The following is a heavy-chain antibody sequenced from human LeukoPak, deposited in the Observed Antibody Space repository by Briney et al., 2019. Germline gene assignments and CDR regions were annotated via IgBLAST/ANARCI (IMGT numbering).Heavy chain of an antibody. CDR3: ARVGGKDTSGWPYYYYYYMDV. J-gene: IGHJ6*03. D-gene: IGHD6-19*01. Sequence: SETLSLTCTVSDHSISSSHFWGCIRQPPGKGLEWIGSFYHRVNTSYNPSLKSRLTVSVDTSKNQFSLKLSSVTATDTAVYYCARVGGKDTSGWPYYYYYYMDVWGKGTTVTVSS. V-gene: IGHV4-38-2*02. CDR1: DHSISSSHF. CDR2: FYHRVNT.